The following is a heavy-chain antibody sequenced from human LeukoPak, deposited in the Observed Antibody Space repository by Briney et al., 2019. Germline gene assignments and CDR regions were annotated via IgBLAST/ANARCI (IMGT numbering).Heavy chain of an antibody. CDR3: ARGGGYCSSTSCYPFDY. CDR2: IYSTGST. D-gene: IGHD2-2*01. Sequence: PETLSLTCTVSGGSISSYYWSWIRQPAGKGLEWIGRIYSTGSTNYNPSLKSRVAMSVDTSKNQFSLKLSSVTAADTAVYYCARGGGYCSSTSCYPFDYWGQGTLVTVSS. J-gene: IGHJ4*02. V-gene: IGHV4-4*07. CDR1: GGSISSYY.